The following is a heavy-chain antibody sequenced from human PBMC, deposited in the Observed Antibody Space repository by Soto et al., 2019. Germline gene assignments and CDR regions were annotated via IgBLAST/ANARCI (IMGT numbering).Heavy chain of an antibody. J-gene: IGHJ6*02. CDR1: GFTFSSYA. D-gene: IGHD1-1*01. Sequence: GGSLRLSCAASGFTFSSYAMSWVRQAPGKGLEWVSAISGSGGSTYYADSVKGRFTISRDNSKNTLYLQMNSLRAEDTAVYYCAKEIGRGTLYYYGMDVWGQGTTVTVSS. CDR2: ISGSGGST. V-gene: IGHV3-23*01. CDR3: AKEIGRGTLYYYGMDV.